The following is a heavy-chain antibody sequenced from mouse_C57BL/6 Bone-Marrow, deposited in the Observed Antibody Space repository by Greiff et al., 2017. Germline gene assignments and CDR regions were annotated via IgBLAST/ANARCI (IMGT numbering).Heavy chain of an antibody. CDR3: TIWGVDY. Sequence: VQLQQSGAELVRPGASVKLSCTASGFNIKDDYMHWVKQRPEPGLERIGWVDPENGDTEYASKFQGKATITADTSSNPAYLQLSSLTSEDTAVYYCTIWGVDYWGQGTTLTVSS. CDR1: GFNIKDDY. CDR2: VDPENGDT. V-gene: IGHV14-4*01. J-gene: IGHJ2*01.